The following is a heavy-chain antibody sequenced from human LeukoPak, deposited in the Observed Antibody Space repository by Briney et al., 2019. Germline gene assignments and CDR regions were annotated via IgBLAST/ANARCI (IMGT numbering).Heavy chain of an antibody. CDR2: IFHSGTT. CDR1: GYSINSGYF. Sequence: PSETLSLTCTVSGYSINSGYFWGWIRPPPGKGLEYIGTIFHSGTTYYNPSLKSRVTISLDTSTNDFSLKLSSVTAADTAVYYCARALRSGSNYFSYGMDVWGKGTTVTVSS. J-gene: IGHJ6*04. CDR3: ARALRSGSNYFSYGMDV. D-gene: IGHD3-10*01. V-gene: IGHV4-38-2*02.